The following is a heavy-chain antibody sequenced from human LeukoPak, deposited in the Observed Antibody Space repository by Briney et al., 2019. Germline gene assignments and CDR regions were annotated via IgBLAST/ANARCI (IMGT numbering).Heavy chain of an antibody. J-gene: IGHJ4*02. CDR1: GFTFVDYG. D-gene: IGHD3-3*02. CDR2: INYNGAIT. Sequence: GGSLRLSCATSGFTFVDYGLSWVRRAPGKGLEWLCAINYNGAITDYADSVKGRFTISRDNAKNSLYLRMDSLRAEDTALYYCARNRLGPSFSVSHFDLWGQGTLVTVSS. CDR3: ARNRLGPSFSVSHFDL. V-gene: IGHV3-20*04.